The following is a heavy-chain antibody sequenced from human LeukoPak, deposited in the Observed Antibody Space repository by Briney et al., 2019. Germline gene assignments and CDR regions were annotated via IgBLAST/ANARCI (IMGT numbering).Heavy chain of an antibody. J-gene: IGHJ6*02. D-gene: IGHD2-2*01. Sequence: GSLRLSCAASGFTFSSYSMNWVRQAPGKGLEWVSSISSSSSYIYYADSVKGRFTISRDNAKNSLYLQMNSLRAEDTAVYYCATHPRLQKDIVVVPAANSYGMDVWGQGTTVTVSS. CDR1: GFTFSSYS. CDR3: ATHPRLQKDIVVVPAANSYGMDV. V-gene: IGHV3-21*01. CDR2: ISSSSSYI.